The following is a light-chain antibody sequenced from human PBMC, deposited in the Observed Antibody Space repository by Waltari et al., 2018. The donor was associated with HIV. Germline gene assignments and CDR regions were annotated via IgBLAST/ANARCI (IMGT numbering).Light chain of an antibody. CDR3: ATWDSSSLTGV. CDR2: DNE. Sequence: QSVLTQVPSVSAAPRQKVTISCSGNTPTIGTHYVSWYRQLPATPPKLLIFDNEQRPAGIPGRFSGSKSCTSAILAITGLQTGDEADYYCATWDSSSLTGVFGGGTRLTVL. V-gene: IGLV1-51*01. J-gene: IGLJ3*02. CDR1: TPTIGTHY.